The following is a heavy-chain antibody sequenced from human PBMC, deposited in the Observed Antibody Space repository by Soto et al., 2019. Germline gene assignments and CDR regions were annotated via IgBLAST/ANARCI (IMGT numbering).Heavy chain of an antibody. D-gene: IGHD6-25*01. Sequence: SETLSLTCTVSGGSISSGDYYWSWIRQPPGKGLEWIGYIYYSGSTNYNPSLKSRVTISVDTSKNQFSLKLSSVTAADTAVYYCARPYGGSSGWDNWFDPWGQAILVTVS. J-gene: IGHJ5*02. CDR3: ARPYGGSSGWDNWFDP. CDR2: IYYSGST. V-gene: IGHV4-61*08. CDR1: GGSISSGDYY.